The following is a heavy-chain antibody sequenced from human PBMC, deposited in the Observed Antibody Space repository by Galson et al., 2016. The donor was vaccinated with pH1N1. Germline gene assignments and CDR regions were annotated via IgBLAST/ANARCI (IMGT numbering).Heavy chain of an antibody. Sequence: SLRLSCAASGFTFSSYWMSWIRQAPGKGLEWVANIKEDGSTKHYVDSVKGRFTISRDNAKNSLYLQMNSLRAEDTAVYYCAKKIGSDWGQGTLVTVSS. CDR3: AKKIGSD. CDR1: GFTFSSYW. V-gene: IGHV3-7*01. D-gene: IGHD3-22*01. J-gene: IGHJ4*02. CDR2: IKEDGSTK.